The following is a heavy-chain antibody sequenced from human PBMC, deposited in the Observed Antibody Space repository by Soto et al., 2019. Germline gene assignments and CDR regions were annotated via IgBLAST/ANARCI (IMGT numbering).Heavy chain of an antibody. J-gene: IGHJ6*03. Sequence: SQTLSLTCDISGDSVSSNSAAWNWIRQTPSRGLEWLGRTYYKSKWYYDYAVSVKSRIIVKPERSKNQFCLHLKSVTQGDTAVYYCARGSCYDVTPHYYIYAFAQRTXLTVSS. CDR1: GDSVSSNSAA. CDR2: TYYKSKWYY. D-gene: IGHD2-15*01. V-gene: IGHV6-1*01. CDR3: ARGSCYDVTPHYYIYA.